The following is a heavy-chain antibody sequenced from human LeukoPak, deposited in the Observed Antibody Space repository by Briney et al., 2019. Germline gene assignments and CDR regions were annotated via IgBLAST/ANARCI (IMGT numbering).Heavy chain of an antibody. Sequence: SETLSLTCAVSGHSISSGYYWGRIRQPPGKGLEWIGSIFHSGSTYYSRSLKSRVTISVDRSKSQFSLKLSSVTAADTAVFFCARHANGYYSNFDYWGQGTLVTVSS. CDR3: ARHANGYYSNFDY. V-gene: IGHV4-38-2*01. D-gene: IGHD3-3*01. CDR2: IFHSGST. J-gene: IGHJ4*02. CDR1: GHSISSGYY.